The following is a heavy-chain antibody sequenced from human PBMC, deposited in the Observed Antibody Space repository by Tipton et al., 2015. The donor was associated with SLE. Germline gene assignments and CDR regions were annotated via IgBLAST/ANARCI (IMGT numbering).Heavy chain of an antibody. D-gene: IGHD2-15*01. CDR3: AKGVCSGGSCYFDY. CDR2: IRWNSGGL. V-gene: IGHV3-9*03. J-gene: IGHJ4*02. Sequence: SLRLSCAASGFTFSSYAMRWVRQAPGKGLEWVSGIRWNSGGLGYADSVQGRFTISRDNAKNSLYLQMNSLRPEDMALYYCAKGVCSGGSCYFDYWGQGALVTVSS. CDR1: GFTFSSYA.